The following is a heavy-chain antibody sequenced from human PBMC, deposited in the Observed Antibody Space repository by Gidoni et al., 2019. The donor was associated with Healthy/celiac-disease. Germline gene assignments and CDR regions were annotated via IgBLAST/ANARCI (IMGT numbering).Heavy chain of an antibody. D-gene: IGHD3-3*01. CDR3: AKDLTITIFGVVIFGHFDY. J-gene: IGHJ4*02. CDR1: GSPFSSSG. CDR2: IRYDGSNK. Sequence: QVQLVESGGGVVQPGGSLSLSCAASGSPFSSSGLHWIRQAPGQGLGWVAFIRYDGSNKYYAESVKGRFTISRDNSKNTLYLQMNSLRAEDTAVYYCAKDLTITIFGVVIFGHFDYWGQGTLVTVSS. V-gene: IGHV3-30*02.